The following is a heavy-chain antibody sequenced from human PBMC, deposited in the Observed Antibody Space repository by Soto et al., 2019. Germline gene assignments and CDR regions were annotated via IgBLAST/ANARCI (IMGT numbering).Heavy chain of an antibody. CDR3: ARDASLQLWLYFDY. D-gene: IGHD5-18*01. CDR1: GFTFSSYW. Sequence: PGGSLRLSCAASGFTFSSYWMSWVRQAPGKGLEWVANIKQDGSEKYYVDSVKGRFTISRDNAKNSLYLQMNSLRAEDTAVYYCARDASLQLWLYFDYWGQGTLVTVSS. J-gene: IGHJ4*02. V-gene: IGHV3-7*03. CDR2: IKQDGSEK.